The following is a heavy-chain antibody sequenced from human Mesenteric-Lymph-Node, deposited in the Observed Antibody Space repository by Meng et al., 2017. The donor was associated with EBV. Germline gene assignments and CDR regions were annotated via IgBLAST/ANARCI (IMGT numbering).Heavy chain of an antibody. CDR2: ISSRSSYI. J-gene: IGHJ4*02. CDR1: GFTFSDYT. V-gene: IGHV3-21*01. Sequence: VQLVGSGGGRVKLGWSLRLSCAAAGFTFSDYTMNWVRQAPGKGLEWVSSISSRSSYIYYADSVKGRFTISRDNGENALYLQMNSLRDEDTAVYYCAKDEAVGFWGQGTLVTVSS. CDR3: AKDEAVGF.